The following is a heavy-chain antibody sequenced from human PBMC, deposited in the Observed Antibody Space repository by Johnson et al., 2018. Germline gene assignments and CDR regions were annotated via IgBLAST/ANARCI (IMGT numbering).Heavy chain of an antibody. J-gene: IGHJ3*02. CDR2: ISYDGSNK. CDR3: AKESGSYYIENAFDI. V-gene: IGHV3-30*18. Sequence: VQLVESGGGVVQPGRSLRLSCAASGITFSTYGMHWVRQAPGKGLEWVAVISYDGSNKNYADSVKGRFTISRDNSKNTLYLQMNSLRAEDTAMYYCAKESGSYYIENAFDIWGQGTMVTVSS. CDR1: GITFSTYG. D-gene: IGHD1-26*01.